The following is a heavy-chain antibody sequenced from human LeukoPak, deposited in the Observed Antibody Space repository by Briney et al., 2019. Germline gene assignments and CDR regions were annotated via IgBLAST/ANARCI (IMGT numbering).Heavy chain of an antibody. CDR2: IIPILGIA. D-gene: IGHD3-22*01. Sequence: ASVKVSCKASGGTFSSYTISWVRQAPGQGLEWMGRIIPILGIANYAQKFQGRVTITADKSTSTAYVELSGLRSEDTAVYYCARVPYYYDSSGYPPLWGQGTLVTVSS. CDR3: ARVPYYYDSSGYPPL. V-gene: IGHV1-69*02. J-gene: IGHJ4*02. CDR1: GGTFSSYT.